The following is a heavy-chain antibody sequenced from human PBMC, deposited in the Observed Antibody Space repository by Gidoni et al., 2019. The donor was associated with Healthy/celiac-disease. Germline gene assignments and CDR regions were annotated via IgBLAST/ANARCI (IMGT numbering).Heavy chain of an antibody. D-gene: IGHD3-10*01. V-gene: IGHV5-51*01. Sequence: EVQLVQSGAEVKKPGESLKLSCKGSGYSFTSYWIGWVRQMPGKGLEWMGIIYPGDSDTRYSPSFQGQVTISADKSISTAYLQWSSLKASDTAMYYCARQPQLRFGDDRVNGVGEGAFDIWGQGTMVTVFS. J-gene: IGHJ3*02. CDR3: ARQPQLRFGDDRVNGVGEGAFDI. CDR2: IYPGDSDT. CDR1: GYSFTSYW.